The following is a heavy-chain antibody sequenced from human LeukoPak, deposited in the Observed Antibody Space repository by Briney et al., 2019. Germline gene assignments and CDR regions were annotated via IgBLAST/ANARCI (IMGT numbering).Heavy chain of an antibody. J-gene: IGHJ4*02. Sequence: SDTLSLTCTVSGGSISTYYWSWIRQPPGKGLEWIGYIYYSGTTNYNPSLKSRLTISVDTSKKQFSLKLSSVTAADTAVYYCARGGPSYYGSGSPFDYWGQGTLVTISS. V-gene: IGHV4-59*07. D-gene: IGHD3-10*01. CDR3: ARGGPSYYGSGSPFDY. CDR2: IYYSGTT. CDR1: GGSISTYY.